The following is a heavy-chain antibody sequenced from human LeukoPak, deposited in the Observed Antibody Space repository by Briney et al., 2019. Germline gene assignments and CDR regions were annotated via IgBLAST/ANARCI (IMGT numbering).Heavy chain of an antibody. J-gene: IGHJ4*02. CDR1: GGSISSGGYS. CDR3: ATTSDYVWGSYPSPIDY. V-gene: IGHV4-30-2*05. Sequence: PSETLSLTCAVSGGSISSGGYSWSWIRQPPGKGLEWIGYIYHSGSTYYNPSLKSRVTISVDTSKNQFSLKLSSVTAADTAVYYCATTSDYVWGSYPSPIDYWGQGTLVTVSS. D-gene: IGHD3-16*02. CDR2: IYHSGST.